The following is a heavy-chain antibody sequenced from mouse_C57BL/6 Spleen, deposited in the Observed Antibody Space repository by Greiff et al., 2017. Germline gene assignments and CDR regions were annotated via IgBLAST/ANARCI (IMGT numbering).Heavy chain of an antibody. V-gene: IGHV10-1*01. Sequence: EVQGVESGGGLVQPKGSLKLSCAASGFSFNTYAMNWVRQAPGKGLEWVARIRSKSNNYATYYADSVKDRFTISRDDSESMLYLQMNNLKTEDTAMYYCVRQGDYVDYWGQGTTLTVSS. CDR1: GFSFNTYA. CDR2: IRSKSNNYAT. J-gene: IGHJ2*01. CDR3: VRQGDYVDY.